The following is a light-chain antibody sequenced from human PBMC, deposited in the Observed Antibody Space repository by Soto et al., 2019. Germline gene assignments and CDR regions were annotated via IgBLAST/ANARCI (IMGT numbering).Light chain of an antibody. Sequence: EIVLTQSPGTLSLSPGERATLSCRASQSVSSSYLAWYQQKPGQAPRLLIYGASSRATGIPDRFSGSGSGTDLTLTISRLEPEDFAVYYCQQYGSSPRVTFGPGTKGDIK. CDR3: QQYGSSPRVT. CDR1: QSVSSSY. V-gene: IGKV3-20*01. J-gene: IGKJ3*01. CDR2: GAS.